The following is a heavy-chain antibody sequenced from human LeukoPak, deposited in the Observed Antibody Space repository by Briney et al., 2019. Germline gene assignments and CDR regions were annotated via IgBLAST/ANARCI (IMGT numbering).Heavy chain of an antibody. D-gene: IGHD1-26*01. CDR3: ARHGGPTRGGWFDP. Sequence: PSETLSPTCTVSGGSISSYYWSWIRQPPGKGLEWIGHIYGSGSTNYNPSLKSRVTLSVDTSKNQFSLKLSSVTAADTAVYYCARHGGPTRGGWFDPWGQGTLVTVSS. CDR2: IYGSGST. CDR1: GGSISSYY. V-gene: IGHV4-59*01. J-gene: IGHJ5*02.